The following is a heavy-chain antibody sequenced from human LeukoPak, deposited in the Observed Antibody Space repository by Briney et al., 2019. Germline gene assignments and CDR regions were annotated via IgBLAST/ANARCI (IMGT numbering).Heavy chain of an antibody. Sequence: SETLSLTCTVSGGSISRYYWSWIRQTPGKGLEWLGYIYYSGRTNYNPSLRSRISISLATSNNEFSLKLSSLTAADTAVYYCARHLEMATITEYYYGTDVWGQGTTVVVSS. CDR2: IYYSGRT. J-gene: IGHJ6*02. D-gene: IGHD5-24*01. CDR1: GGSISRYY. CDR3: ARHLEMATITEYYYGTDV. V-gene: IGHV4-59*08.